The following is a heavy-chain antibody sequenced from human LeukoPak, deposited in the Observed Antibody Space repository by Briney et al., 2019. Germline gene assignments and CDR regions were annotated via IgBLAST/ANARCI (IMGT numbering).Heavy chain of an antibody. Sequence: TLSLTCTVSGVSISSGGYYWSWIRQHPGKGLEWIGYIYYSGSTYYNPSLKSRVTISVDTSKNQFSLKLSSVTAADTAVYYCARVWFGELSYYYYGMDVWGQGTTVTVSS. CDR3: ARVWFGELSYYYYGMDV. V-gene: IGHV4-31*03. J-gene: IGHJ6*02. D-gene: IGHD3-10*01. CDR2: IYYSGST. CDR1: GVSISSGGYY.